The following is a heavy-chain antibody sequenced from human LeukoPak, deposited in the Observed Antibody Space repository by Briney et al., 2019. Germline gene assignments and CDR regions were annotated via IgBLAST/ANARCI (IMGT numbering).Heavy chain of an antibody. Sequence: ASVKVSCKASGYTFTGYYMHWVRQAPGHGLEWMGRINPNSGGTNYAKKFQGRVTMTRDPYISTAYMELSRLRSDDTAVYYCARDYSTNWFNPWGQGTLVTVSS. CDR1: GYTFTGYY. CDR2: INPNSGGT. D-gene: IGHD4-11*01. V-gene: IGHV1-2*06. CDR3: ARDYSTNWFNP. J-gene: IGHJ5*02.